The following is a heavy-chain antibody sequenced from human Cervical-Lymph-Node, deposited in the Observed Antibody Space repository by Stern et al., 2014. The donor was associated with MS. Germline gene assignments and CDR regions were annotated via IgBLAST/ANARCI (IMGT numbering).Heavy chain of an antibody. V-gene: IGHV3-33*01. CDR1: GFTFNMYG. Sequence: DQLVESGGGVVQPGRSLRLSCAASGFTFNMYGMHWVRQAPGKGLEWVAVIWYDGSNDYYADFVKGRFTISRDNSKNTLYLQMNSLRAEDTAVYYCAREDYDSTGYCDYWGQGTLVSVSS. CDR3: AREDYDSTGYCDY. CDR2: IWYDGSND. J-gene: IGHJ4*02. D-gene: IGHD3-22*01.